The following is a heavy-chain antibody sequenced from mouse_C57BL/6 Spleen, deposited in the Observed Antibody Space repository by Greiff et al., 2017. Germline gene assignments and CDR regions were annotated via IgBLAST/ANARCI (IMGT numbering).Heavy chain of an antibody. D-gene: IGHD4-1*01. Sequence: QVQLQQSGAELVRPGASVTLSCKASGYTFTDYEMHWVKQTPVHGLEWIGAIDPETGGTAYNQKFKGKAILTADKSSSTADRELRSLTSEDSAVYYCTRLRLGFFDYWGKGTTLTVST. CDR2: IDPETGGT. CDR3: TRLRLGFFDY. J-gene: IGHJ2*01. CDR1: GYTFTDYE. V-gene: IGHV1-15*01.